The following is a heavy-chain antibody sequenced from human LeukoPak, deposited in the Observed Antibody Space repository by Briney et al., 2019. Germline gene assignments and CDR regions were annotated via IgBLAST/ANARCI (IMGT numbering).Heavy chain of an antibody. J-gene: IGHJ6*02. Sequence: GGSLRLSCAASGFTFDDYGISWVRQAPGKGLEWVSSINWDGGSYADSVKGRFSMSRDNAKNSLYLQMNSLRAEDTALYYCARYYYGSGSYYPAPPYYGMDVWGQGTTVTVSS. CDR2: INWDGG. CDR1: GFTFDDYG. V-gene: IGHV3-20*04. D-gene: IGHD3-10*01. CDR3: ARYYYGSGSYYPAPPYYGMDV.